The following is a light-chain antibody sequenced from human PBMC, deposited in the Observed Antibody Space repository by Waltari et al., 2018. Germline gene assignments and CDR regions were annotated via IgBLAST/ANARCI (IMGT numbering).Light chain of an antibody. CDR3: ASYTSGSTHVA. J-gene: IGLJ2*01. CDR1: SSDIGAYHY. CDR2: DVI. V-gene: IGLV2-14*01. Sequence: QSALTQPASVSGSPGQSITISCTGTSSDIGAYHYVSCYQQFPGKAPKLIIYDVIKRPSGVSNRFSGSKSGDSASLTISGLQVDDEAHYHCASYTSGSTHVAFGGGTQVTVL.